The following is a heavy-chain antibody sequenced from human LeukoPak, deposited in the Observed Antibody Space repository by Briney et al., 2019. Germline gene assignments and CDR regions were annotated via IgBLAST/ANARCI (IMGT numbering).Heavy chain of an antibody. D-gene: IGHD1-1*01. Sequence: PSETLSLTCTVSGGSISSSSYYWGWIRQPPGKGLEWIGSIYYSGSTYYNPSLKSRDTISVDTSKNQFSLKLSSVTAADTAVYYCARGLAGTSNWFDPWGQGTLVTVSS. J-gene: IGHJ5*02. V-gene: IGHV4-39*01. CDR3: ARGLAGTSNWFDP. CDR2: IYYSGST. CDR1: GGSISSSSYY.